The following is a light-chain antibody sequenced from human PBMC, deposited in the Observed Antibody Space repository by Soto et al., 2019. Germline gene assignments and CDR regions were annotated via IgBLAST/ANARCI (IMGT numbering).Light chain of an antibody. J-gene: IGLJ2*01. Sequence: QAVVTQPASVSGSPGQSITISCTGTGSDFGRYNYVSWYQQHPGKAPKLMIYEVSNRPSGISNRFSGSKSGNTASLTISGLQAEDEADYYCSSYTSSNTVVFGGGTQLTVL. CDR3: SSYTSSNTVV. CDR2: EVS. V-gene: IGLV2-14*01. CDR1: GSDFGRYNY.